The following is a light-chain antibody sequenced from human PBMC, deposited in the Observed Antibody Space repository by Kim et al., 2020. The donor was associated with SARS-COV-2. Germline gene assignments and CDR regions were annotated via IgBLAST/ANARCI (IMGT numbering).Light chain of an antibody. V-gene: IGLV1-44*01. CDR1: SSNIESNT. CDR2: SNT. J-gene: IGLJ2*01. Sequence: ELTQPPSASATPGQRVTISCSGSSSNIESNTVNWYQQLPGTAPKLLIYSNTQRPSGVPDRFSGSKSGTSASLAISGLQSEDEADYYCAAWDDSLNGVVFGGGTQLTVL. CDR3: AAWDDSLNGVV.